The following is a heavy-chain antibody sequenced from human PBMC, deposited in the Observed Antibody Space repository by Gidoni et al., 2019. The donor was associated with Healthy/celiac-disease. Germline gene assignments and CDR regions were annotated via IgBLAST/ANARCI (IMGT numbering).Heavy chain of an antibody. V-gene: IGHV3-48*01. Sequence: EVQLVESGGGLVQPGGSLRLSCAASGFPFSSYSMNWVRQAPGKGLEGVSYISSSSSNIYYADSVKGRFTIARDNAKNSLYLQMNSLRAEDTAVYYCASGLGRVRDNWFDPWGQGTLVTVSS. D-gene: IGHD1-1*01. CDR1: GFPFSSYS. CDR3: ASGLGRVRDNWFDP. J-gene: IGHJ5*02. CDR2: ISSSSSNI.